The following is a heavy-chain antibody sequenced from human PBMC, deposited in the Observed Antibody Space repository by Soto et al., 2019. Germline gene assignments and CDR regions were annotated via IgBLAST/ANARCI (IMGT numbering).Heavy chain of an antibody. V-gene: IGHV3-23*01. CDR1: GFTFSSYA. J-gene: IGHJ4*02. CDR2: ISGSGGST. Sequence: EVQLLESGGGLVQPGGSLRLSCAASGFTFSSYAMSWVRQAPGKGLEWVSAISGSGGSTYYADSVKGRFTISRDNSTNTLYLPMNSLRADDTAVYSCAGGTGGGGDCYWADYWGQGTLVTVSS. D-gene: IGHD2-21*02. CDR3: AGGTGGGGDCYWADY.